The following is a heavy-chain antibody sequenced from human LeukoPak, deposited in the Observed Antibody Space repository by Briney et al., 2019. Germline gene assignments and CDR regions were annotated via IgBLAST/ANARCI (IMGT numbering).Heavy chain of an antibody. D-gene: IGHD3-10*01. J-gene: IGHJ3*02. CDR3: AKFGLAGSGRFHDAFDI. CDR1: GFTFSSYG. V-gene: IGHV3-23*01. CDR2: IRGSGGSK. Sequence: PGGSLRLSCAASGFTFSSYGMTWVRQAPGKGLEWVSAIRGSGGSKYYADSVKGRSTISRDNSKNTLYLQMNSLRAEDTAVYYCAKFGLAGSGRFHDAFDIWGQGTMVTVSS.